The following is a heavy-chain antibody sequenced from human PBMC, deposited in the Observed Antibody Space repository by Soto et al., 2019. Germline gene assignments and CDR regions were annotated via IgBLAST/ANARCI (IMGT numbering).Heavy chain of an antibody. CDR3: AKGPHTNVGWPYYFET. CDR2: SSPRGDTI. D-gene: IGHD3-9*01. J-gene: IGHJ4*02. Sequence: GALRLSCVASGFSLANYPMNWVRQTPGKGLEWISYSSPRGDTIYYADSVEGRFTISRDNARNSLSLHMSSLRDEDSALYYCAKGPHTNVGWPYYFETWGQGVPVTVSS. V-gene: IGHV3-48*02. CDR1: GFSLANYP.